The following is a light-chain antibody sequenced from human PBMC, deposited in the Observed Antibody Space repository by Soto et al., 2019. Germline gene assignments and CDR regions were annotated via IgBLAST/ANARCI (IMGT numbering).Light chain of an antibody. J-gene: IGKJ1*01. CDR1: QSVSSSY. V-gene: IGKV3-20*01. Sequence: EIVLTQSPGTLSLSPGERATLSCRASQSVSSSYLAWYQQKPGQAPRLLIYDASSRATGIPDRFSGSGSGTDFPLTISSLEPEDFAVYHCQQYGSLVTFGQGTKVEI. CDR3: QQYGSLVT. CDR2: DAS.